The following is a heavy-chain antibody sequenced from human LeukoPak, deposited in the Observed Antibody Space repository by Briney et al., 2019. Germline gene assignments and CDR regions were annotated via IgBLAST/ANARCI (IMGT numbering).Heavy chain of an antibody. Sequence: GGSLRLSCAASGFTFSSYWMTWVRQAPGKGLEWVANIKQDGSDKYYVDSVKGRFTISRDNAKNSLYLQVNSLRAEDTAVYYCARDVDNWNNRFYYYYYMDVWGKGTTVTVSS. CDR3: ARDVDNWNNRFYYYYYMDV. J-gene: IGHJ6*03. V-gene: IGHV3-7*01. CDR2: IKQDGSDK. CDR1: GFTFSSYW. D-gene: IGHD1/OR15-1a*01.